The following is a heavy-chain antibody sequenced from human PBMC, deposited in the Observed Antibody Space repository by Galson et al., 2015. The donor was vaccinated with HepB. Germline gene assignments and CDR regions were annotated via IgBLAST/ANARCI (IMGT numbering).Heavy chain of an antibody. CDR3: ARVQVRGFFKLYYDGLDV. V-gene: IGHV4-34*01. CDR2: INHHGTT. D-gene: IGHD3-10*01. CDR1: GGSFRDYY. J-gene: IGHJ6*02. Sequence: ETLSLTCAVYGGSFRDYYWSWIRQTPGKRLEWIGEINHHGTTKYNASLKSRVTISIDTRKSQFSLKMRSVIAADTAVYYCARVQVRGFFKLYYDGLDVWGQGTTVSVSS.